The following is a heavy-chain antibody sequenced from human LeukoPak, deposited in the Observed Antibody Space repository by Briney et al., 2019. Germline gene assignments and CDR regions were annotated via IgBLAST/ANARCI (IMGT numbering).Heavy chain of an antibody. CDR3: ARDLSSSWSPGV. D-gene: IGHD6-13*01. V-gene: IGHV3-33*01. CDR1: AFTFSSYG. CDR2: IWYDGSNQ. Sequence: GGYLRLSCITSAFTFSSYGFHWVRQAPGKGLEWTAAIWYDGSNQYYPDSVKGRFTISRDNSKNTIYLQMNSLRIEDTAMYYCARDLSSSWSPGVWGQGTMVSVSS. J-gene: IGHJ3*01.